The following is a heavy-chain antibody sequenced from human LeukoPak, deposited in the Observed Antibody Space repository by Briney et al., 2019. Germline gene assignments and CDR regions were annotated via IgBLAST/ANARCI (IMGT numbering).Heavy chain of an antibody. J-gene: IGHJ4*02. CDR3: ARDVAGMDGY. CDR2: INQDGRTT. V-gene: IGHV3-74*01. D-gene: IGHD1-26*01. CDR1: GFPFSKYW. Sequence: PGGSLRLSCAASGFPFSKYWMHWVRQAPGKGLVWVARINQDGRTTDYADSVKGRFAISRDNAKNTLYLKMNSLRAEDAAVYYCARDVAGMDGYWGQGTLVTVSS.